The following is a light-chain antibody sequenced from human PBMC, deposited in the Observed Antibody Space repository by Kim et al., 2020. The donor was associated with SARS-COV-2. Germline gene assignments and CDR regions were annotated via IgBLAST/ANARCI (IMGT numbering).Light chain of an antibody. V-gene: IGLV3-1*01. J-gene: IGLJ1*01. CDR3: QAWDSSTYG. CDR2: QDS. CDR1: KLGDKY. Sequence: GSPGKTASITCAGDKLGDKYACWYQQKPGQSPVLVIYQDSKRPTGIPVRFSGSNSGNTVTLTISGTQAMDEADYYCQAWDSSTYGFGTGTNVTVL.